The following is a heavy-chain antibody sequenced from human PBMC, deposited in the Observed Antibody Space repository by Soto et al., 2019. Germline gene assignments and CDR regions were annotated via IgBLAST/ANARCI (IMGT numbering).Heavy chain of an antibody. D-gene: IGHD6-6*01. CDR3: ARRGYSSSSGDYYYGMDV. J-gene: IGHJ6*02. Sequence: PSETLSLTCTVSGGSISSYYWSWIRQPPGKGLEWIGYIYYSGSTNYNPSLKSRVTISVDTSKNQFSLKLSSVTAADTAVYYCARRGYSSSSGDYYYGMDVWGQGTTVTVSS. CDR1: GGSISSYY. CDR2: IYYSGST. V-gene: IGHV4-59*01.